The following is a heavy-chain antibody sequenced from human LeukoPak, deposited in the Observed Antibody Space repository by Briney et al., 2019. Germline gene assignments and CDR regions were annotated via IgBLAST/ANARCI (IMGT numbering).Heavy chain of an antibody. CDR1: GYTFTSYY. V-gene: IGHV1-46*01. CDR2: INPSGGST. Sequence: ASVKVSCKASGYTFTSYYMHWVRQAPGQGLEWMGIINPSGGSTSYAQKFQRRVTMTRDTSTSTVYMELSSLRSEDTAVYYCARGCGIQLWFGACPYGMDVWGQGTTVTVSS. J-gene: IGHJ6*02. CDR3: ARGCGIQLWFGACPYGMDV. D-gene: IGHD5-18*01.